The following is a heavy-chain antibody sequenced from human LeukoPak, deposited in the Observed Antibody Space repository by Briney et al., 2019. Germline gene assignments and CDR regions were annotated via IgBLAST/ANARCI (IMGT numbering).Heavy chain of an antibody. J-gene: IGHJ6*03. Sequence: SETLSLTCAVYGGSFSGYYWSWIRQPPGKGLEWIGEINHSGSTNYNPSLKSRVTISVDTSKNQFSLKLSSVTAADTAVYYCARGDIVVVPAAYYFFYYMGVWGKGTTVTVSS. D-gene: IGHD2-2*01. CDR2: INHSGST. CDR1: GGSFSGYY. V-gene: IGHV4-34*01. CDR3: ARGDIVVVPAAYYFFYYMGV.